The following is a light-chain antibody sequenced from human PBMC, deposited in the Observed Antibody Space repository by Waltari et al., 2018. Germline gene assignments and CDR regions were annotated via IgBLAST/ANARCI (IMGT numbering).Light chain of an antibody. CDR3: QQYGSSPWT. CDR2: GAS. Sequence: ELVLTQSPGTLSLSPGERATLSCRASQSVSSSYLAWDQQKPGQAPRLLSYGASSRATGIPDRFSGSGSGTDFTLTISRLEPEDFAVYYCQQYGSSPWTFGQGTKVEIK. J-gene: IGKJ1*01. V-gene: IGKV3-20*01. CDR1: QSVSSSY.